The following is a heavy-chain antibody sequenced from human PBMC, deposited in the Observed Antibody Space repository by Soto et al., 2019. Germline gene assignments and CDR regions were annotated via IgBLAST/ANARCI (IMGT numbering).Heavy chain of an antibody. V-gene: IGHV1-2*02. CDR3: ARVGESDYESRGYYYDY. CDR2: INPNGGAT. CDR1: GFTFIDYY. Sequence: ASVKVSCKAAGFTFIDYYMHWVRQAPGQGLEWMGWINPNGGATYFAERFQGRVAMTRDTSTSTAYMELSRLRSDDTAVYYCARVGESDYESRGYYYDYWGQGTLVTVSS. D-gene: IGHD3-22*01. J-gene: IGHJ4*02.